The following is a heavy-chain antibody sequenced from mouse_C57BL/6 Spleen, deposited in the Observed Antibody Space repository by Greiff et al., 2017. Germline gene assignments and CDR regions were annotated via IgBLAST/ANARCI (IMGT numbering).Heavy chain of an antibody. CDR2: IRNKANGYTT. J-gene: IGHJ2*01. CDR1: GFTFTDYY. CDR3: ARFLYYYGSLYYFDY. V-gene: IGHV7-3*01. D-gene: IGHD1-1*01. Sequence: DVKLQESGGGLVQPGGSLSLSCAASGFTFTDYYMSWVRQPPGKALEWLGFIRNKANGYTTEYSASVKGRFTISRDNSQSILYLQMNALRAEDSATYYCARFLYYYGSLYYFDYWGQGTTLTVSS.